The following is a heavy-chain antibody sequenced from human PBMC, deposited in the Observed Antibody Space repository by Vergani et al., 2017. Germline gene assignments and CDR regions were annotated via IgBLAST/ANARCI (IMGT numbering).Heavy chain of an antibody. J-gene: IGHJ6*02. CDR3: ARVLSGSGWNINYYYYGMDV. CDR2: ISAYNGNT. D-gene: IGHD6-19*01. V-gene: IGHV1-18*04. CDR1: GYTFTSYG. Sequence: QVQLVQSGAEVKKPGASVKVSCKASGYTFTSYGISWVRQAPGQGLEWMGWISAYNGNTNYAQKLQGRVTMTTDTSTSTAYMELRSLRSDDTAVYYCARVLSGSGWNINYYYYGMDVWGQGTTVTVSS.